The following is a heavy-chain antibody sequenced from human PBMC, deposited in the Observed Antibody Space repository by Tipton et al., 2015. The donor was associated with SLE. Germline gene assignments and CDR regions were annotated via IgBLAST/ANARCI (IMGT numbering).Heavy chain of an antibody. CDR2: IIPMFGAR. CDR1: GGTFSSYA. Sequence: QVQLVQSGAEVKKPGSSVKVSCKASGGTFSSYAISWVRQAPGQGLEWMGGIIPMFGARTYAQKFQGRVTLTAEESTSTAFMELTSLTSEDTAVYFCASAVASGGSHIYYYDSWGQGTLVTVSS. CDR3: ASAVASGGSHIYYYDS. D-gene: IGHD3-16*01. V-gene: IGHV1-69*01. J-gene: IGHJ4*02.